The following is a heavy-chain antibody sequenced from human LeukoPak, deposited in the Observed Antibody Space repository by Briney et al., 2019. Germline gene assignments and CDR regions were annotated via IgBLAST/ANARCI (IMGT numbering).Heavy chain of an antibody. V-gene: IGHV3-23*01. CDR1: GFTFSSYA. Sequence: GGSLRLSCAASGFTFSSYAMSWVRQAPGKGLEWVSAISGSGGSTYYADSVKGRFTISRDNAKNSLYLQMNSLRAEDTAVYYCARDQSIVVPAAMPDAFDIWGQGTMVTVSS. J-gene: IGHJ3*02. CDR3: ARDQSIVVPAAMPDAFDI. CDR2: ISGSGGST. D-gene: IGHD2-2*01.